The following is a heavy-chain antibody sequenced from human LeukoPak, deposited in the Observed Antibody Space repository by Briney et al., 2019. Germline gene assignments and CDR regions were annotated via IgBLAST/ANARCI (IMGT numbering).Heavy chain of an antibody. D-gene: IGHD6-13*01. J-gene: IGHJ6*02. V-gene: IGHV3-30*03. CDR2: ISYDGSNK. CDR1: GFTFSSYS. Sequence: GGSLRLSCAASGFTFSSYSMNWVRQAPGKGLEWVAVISYDGSNKYYADSVKGRFTISRDNSKNTLYLQMNSLRAEDTAVYYCARDPWQQLGVAPNYGMDVWGQGTTVTVSS. CDR3: ARDPWQQLGVAPNYGMDV.